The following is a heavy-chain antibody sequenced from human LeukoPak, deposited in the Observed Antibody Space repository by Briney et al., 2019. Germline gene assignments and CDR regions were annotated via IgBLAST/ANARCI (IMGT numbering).Heavy chain of an antibody. CDR1: GFTFSSYS. CDR3: ARDRGLYCSSTSCYSHYYMDV. D-gene: IGHD2-2*02. J-gene: IGHJ6*03. Sequence: GGSLRLSCAASGFTFSSYSMNWVRQAPGKGLEWVSSISSSSSYIYYADSVKGRFTISRDNAKNSLYLQMNSLRAEDTAVYYCARDRGLYCSSTSCYSHYYMDVWGKGTTVTVSS. CDR2: ISSSSSYI. V-gene: IGHV3-21*01.